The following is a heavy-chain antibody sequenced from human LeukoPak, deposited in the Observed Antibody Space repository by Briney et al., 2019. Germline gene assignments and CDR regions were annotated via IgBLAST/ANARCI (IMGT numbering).Heavy chain of an antibody. J-gene: IGHJ4*02. CDR3: AREFFYPGVDY. CDR2: INSDGSST. V-gene: IGHV3-74*01. CDR1: GFTFSSYW. D-gene: IGHD3-10*01. Sequence: AGGSLRLSCAASGFTFSSYWMHWVRHAPGKGLVWVSRINSDGSSTSYADSVKGRFTISRDNAKNTLYLQMNSLRAEDTAVYYCAREFFYPGVDYWGQGTLVTVSS.